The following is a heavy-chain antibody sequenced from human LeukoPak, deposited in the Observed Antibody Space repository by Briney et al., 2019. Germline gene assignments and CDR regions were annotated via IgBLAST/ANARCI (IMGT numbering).Heavy chain of an antibody. CDR3: ESRYSSGWSPYYYYGMDV. V-gene: IGHV4-39*01. J-gene: IGHJ6*02. CDR2: IYYSGST. D-gene: IGHD6-19*01. CDR1: GGTISSSSYY. Sequence: SETLSLTCTVSGGTISSSSYYWGWIRQPPRKGLEWIGSIYYSGSTYYNSSLKSRVTISVDTSKNQFSLKLSSVTAADTAVYYCESRYSSGWSPYYYYGMDVWGQGTTVTVSS.